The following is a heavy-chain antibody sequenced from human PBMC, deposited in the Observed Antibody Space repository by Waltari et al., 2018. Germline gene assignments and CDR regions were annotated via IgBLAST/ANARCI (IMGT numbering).Heavy chain of an antibody. CDR3: ARHWGSRIYWSFDL. V-gene: IGHV4-39*01. CDR2: VYYRGNA. D-gene: IGHD3-16*01. J-gene: IGHJ2*01. CDR1: GDSINSSRYY. Sequence: QLQVPEPGPGLVKPSETLSLTCSVSGDSINSSRYYWGWIRQSPGKGLQWIGAVYYRGNAYYNPSLKSRVTVSVDMSQNQFSLKLNSVTAADTAVYYCARHWGSRIYWSFDLWGRGTLVTVSS.